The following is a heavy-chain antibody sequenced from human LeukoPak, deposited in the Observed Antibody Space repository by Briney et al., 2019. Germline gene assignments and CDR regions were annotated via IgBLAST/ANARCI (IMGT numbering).Heavy chain of an antibody. CDR1: GFTFSDYT. D-gene: IGHD5-24*01. J-gene: IGHJ3*02. V-gene: IGHV3-23*01. CDR3: ARHGSDAFDI. Sequence: GGSLRLSCAASGFTFSDYTMSWVRQAPGKGLEWVSTITYSGGDTYFADSVKGRFTISRDNSKNTLHLQMNSLRAEDTAVYYCARHGSDAFDIWGQGTVVTVSS. CDR2: ITYSGGDT.